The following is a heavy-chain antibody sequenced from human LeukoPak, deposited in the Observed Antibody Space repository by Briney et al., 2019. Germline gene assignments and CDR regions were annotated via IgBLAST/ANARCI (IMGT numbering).Heavy chain of an antibody. D-gene: IGHD2-21*02. J-gene: IGHJ4*02. CDR2: IKQDGSEK. CDR1: GFTFSSYW. Sequence: LGGSLRLPCAASGFTFSSYWMSWVRQAPGKGLEWVANIKQDGSEKYYVDSVKGRFTISRDNAKNSLYLQMNSLRAEDTAVYYCARHQFVVVTATLLYWGQGTLVTVSS. V-gene: IGHV3-7*01. CDR3: ARHQFVVVTATLLY.